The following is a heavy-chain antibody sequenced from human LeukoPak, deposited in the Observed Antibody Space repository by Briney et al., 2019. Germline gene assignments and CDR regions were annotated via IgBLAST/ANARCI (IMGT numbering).Heavy chain of an antibody. CDR2: ISASGADT. J-gene: IGHJ4*02. Sequence: GGSLRLSCAASGFTLSSYATSWVRQAPGKGLEWVSSISASGADTYYTDSVKGRFTISRDTSKNTVYLQMNSLRDEDTAVYYCAKQLDSGNYYPTGDDYWGQGTLVTVSS. D-gene: IGHD3-10*01. CDR3: AKQLDSGNYYPTGDDY. V-gene: IGHV3-23*01. CDR1: GFTLSSYA.